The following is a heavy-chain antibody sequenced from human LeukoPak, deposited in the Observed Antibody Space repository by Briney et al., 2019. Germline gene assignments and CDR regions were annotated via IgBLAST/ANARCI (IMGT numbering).Heavy chain of an antibody. Sequence: ASVKVSCKASGYTFTDYYIHWVRLAPGQGLEWMGWISAYNGNTNYAQKLQGRVTMTTDTSTSTAYMELRSLRSDDTAVYYCAYSGSLVRGMDVWGQGTTVTVSS. CDR3: AYSGSLVRGMDV. CDR2: ISAYNGNT. J-gene: IGHJ6*02. D-gene: IGHD1-26*01. V-gene: IGHV1-18*04. CDR1: GYTFTDYY.